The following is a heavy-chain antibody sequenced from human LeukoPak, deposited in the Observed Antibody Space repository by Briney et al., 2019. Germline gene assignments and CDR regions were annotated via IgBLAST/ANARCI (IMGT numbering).Heavy chain of an antibody. V-gene: IGHV4-4*07. CDR1: GDSISSDY. CDR2: IYTTGST. Sequence: SETLSLTCSVSGDSISSDYWSWIRQLAGKGLEWIGRIYTTGSTNYNPSLKSRVTMSVDTSKNQFSLKLCSVTAADTAVYYCARTQRFNHYYYYYMDVWGKGTTVTVSS. J-gene: IGHJ6*03. D-gene: IGHD3-3*01. CDR3: ARTQRFNHYYYYYMDV.